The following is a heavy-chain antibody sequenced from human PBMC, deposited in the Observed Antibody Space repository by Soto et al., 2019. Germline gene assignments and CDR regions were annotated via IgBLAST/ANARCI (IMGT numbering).Heavy chain of an antibody. J-gene: IGHJ6*03. CDR3: ARDPRVRGVIITQPYYYYYMDV. D-gene: IGHD3-10*02. CDR2: INSDGSST. Sequence: PGGSLRLSCAASGFTFSSYWMHWVRQAPGKGLVWVSRINSDGSSTSYADSVKGRFTISRDNARNTLYLQMNSLRAEDTAVYYCARDPRVRGVIITQPYYYYYMDVWGKGTTVTVSS. CDR1: GFTFSSYW. V-gene: IGHV3-74*01.